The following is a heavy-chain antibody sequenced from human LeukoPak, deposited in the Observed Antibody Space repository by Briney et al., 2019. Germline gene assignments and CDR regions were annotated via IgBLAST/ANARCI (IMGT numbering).Heavy chain of an antibody. CDR3: AKDRVGGSPHDAFDI. D-gene: IGHD1-26*01. CDR1: GFTFSTFA. Sequence: GSLRLSCAASGFTFSTFAMIWVRQPPGKGLEWVSSIFPSGGEIHYADSVRGRFTISRDNSKSTLSLQMNSLRAEDTAIYYCAKDRVGGSPHDAFDIWGQGTLVTVSS. J-gene: IGHJ3*02. V-gene: IGHV3-23*01. CDR2: IFPSGGEI.